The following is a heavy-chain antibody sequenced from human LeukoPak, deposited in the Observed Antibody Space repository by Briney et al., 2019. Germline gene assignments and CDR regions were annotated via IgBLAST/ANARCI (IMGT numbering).Heavy chain of an antibody. V-gene: IGHV4-39*01. D-gene: IGHD3/OR15-3a*01. Sequence: SETLSLTCTVSGVSISSSNSYWGWIRQPPGKGLEWIGSIYYSGNTYYNASIKSQVSISIDTSKIQFSLRLTSVTAADTAVYYCARQTGSGLFILPGGQGTLVTVSS. CDR3: ARQTGSGLFILP. J-gene: IGHJ4*02. CDR2: IYYSGNT. CDR1: GVSISSSNSY.